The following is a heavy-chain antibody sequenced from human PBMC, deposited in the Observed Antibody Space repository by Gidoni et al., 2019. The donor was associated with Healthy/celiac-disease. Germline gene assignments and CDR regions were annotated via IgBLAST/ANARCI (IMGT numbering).Heavy chain of an antibody. CDR1: GFTFSNAW. CDR2: IKSKTDGGTT. D-gene: IGHD3-3*01. V-gene: IGHV3-15*01. CDR3: TTTLLRFLEWYPGDDAFDI. Sequence: EVQLVESGGGLVKPGGSLRLSCAASGFTFSNAWMSWVRQVPGKGREWVGRIKSKTDGGTTDYAAPVKGRFTISRDDSKNTLYLQMNSLKTEDTAVYYCTTTLLRFLEWYPGDDAFDIWGQGTMVTVSS. J-gene: IGHJ3*02.